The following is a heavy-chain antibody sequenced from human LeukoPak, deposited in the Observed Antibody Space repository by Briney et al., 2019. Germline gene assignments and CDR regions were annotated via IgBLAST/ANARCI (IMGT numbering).Heavy chain of an antibody. Sequence: GSRRLSCAASGFTFTNYWMSWVRQAPGKGLEWVANIKKDGSEKYYEDSVKGRFTISRDNAKNSVYLQMNSLRAEDTAVYYCARDVRGGYFDYWGQGTLVTVSS. V-gene: IGHV3-7*01. CDR3: ARDVRGGYFDY. J-gene: IGHJ4*02. D-gene: IGHD2-15*01. CDR1: GFTFTNYW. CDR2: IKKDGSEK.